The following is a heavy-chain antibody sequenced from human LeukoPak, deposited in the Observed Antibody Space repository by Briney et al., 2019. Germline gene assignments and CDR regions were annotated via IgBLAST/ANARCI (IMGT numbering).Heavy chain of an antibody. D-gene: IGHD3-16*01. CDR3: ARKLWHRNDC. V-gene: IGHV3-23*01. J-gene: IGHJ4*02. CDR2: ISTNGDRT. CDR1: GFTFSYAW. Sequence: PGGSLRLSCAASGFTFSYAWISWVRQAPGKGLEWVSAISTNGDRTYYADAVKGRFTGSRDNFKNTLYLQMNSLRAEDTALYYGARKLWHRNDCWGQGTLVTVSS.